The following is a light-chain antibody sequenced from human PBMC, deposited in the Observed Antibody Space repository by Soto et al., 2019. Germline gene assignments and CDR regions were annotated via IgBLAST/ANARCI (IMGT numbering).Light chain of an antibody. Sequence: GLRQYTGTQSLNTRERSTLSCGASQSVSSSYLAWYQQKPGQARRLLIYGASSRATGIPDRFSGSGSGTDFPLTISRMEPEDFAVYYCQPYDSSRTFGQGTMVDIK. CDR3: QPYDSSRT. V-gene: IGKV3-20*01. CDR1: QSVSSSY. J-gene: IGKJ1*01. CDR2: GAS.